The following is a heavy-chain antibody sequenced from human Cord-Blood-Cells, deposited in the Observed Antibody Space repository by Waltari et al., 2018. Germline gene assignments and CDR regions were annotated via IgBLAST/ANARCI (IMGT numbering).Heavy chain of an antibody. D-gene: IGHD4-17*01. CDR2: INPNSGGT. Sequence: QVQLVQSGAEVKKPGASVKVSCKASGYTFTGYYMHWVRQAPGQGLEWRGLINPNSGGTNYAKKFQGRVTMTRDTSISTAYMELSRLRSDDTAVYYCARDFQYYGGNYYYGMDVWGQGTTVTVSS. CDR3: ARDFQYYGGNYYYGMDV. CDR1: GYTFTGYY. V-gene: IGHV1-2*02. J-gene: IGHJ6*02.